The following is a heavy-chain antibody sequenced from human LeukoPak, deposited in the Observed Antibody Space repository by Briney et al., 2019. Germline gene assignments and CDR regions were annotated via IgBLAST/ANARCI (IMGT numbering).Heavy chain of an antibody. CDR3: ARNSPPVYDSSDYGSFDYSYFYMDV. D-gene: IGHD3-22*01. Sequence: SETLSLTCTVSGYSISSGYYWGWIRQPPGKGLEWIGSIYHSGSTYYNPSLKSRVTILVDTSKNQFSLRLTSVTAADTAVYFCARNSPPVYDSSDYGSFDYSYFYMDVWGKGTTVTVSS. CDR1: GYSISSGYY. J-gene: IGHJ6*03. V-gene: IGHV4-38-2*02. CDR2: IYHSGST.